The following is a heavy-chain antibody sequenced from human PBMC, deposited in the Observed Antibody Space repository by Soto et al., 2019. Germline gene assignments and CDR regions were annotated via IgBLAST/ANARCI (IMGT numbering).Heavy chain of an antibody. J-gene: IGHJ4*02. CDR2: IYYSGST. V-gene: IGHV4-59*01. D-gene: IGHD5-12*01. CDR1: GGSISSYY. Sequence: QVQLQESGPGLVKPSETLSLTCTVSGGSISSYYWSWIRQPPGKGLEWIEYIYYSGSTNYNPSLKSRVTISVDTSKNQFSLKLSSVTAADTAVYYCARDTSGYNLGIDYWGQGTLVTVSS. CDR3: ARDTSGYNLGIDY.